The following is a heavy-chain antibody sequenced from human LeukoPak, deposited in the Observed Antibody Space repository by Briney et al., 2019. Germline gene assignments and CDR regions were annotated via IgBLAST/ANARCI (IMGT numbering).Heavy chain of an antibody. CDR1: GFTFDDYG. Sequence: TGGSLRLSCAASGFTFDDYGMNWVRQAPGKGLEWVSGINWNGGSTGYADSVKGRFTISRDNAKNSLYLQMNSLRAEDTAVYYCARVYYYDSSGSPGFDYWGQGTLVTVSS. V-gene: IGHV3-20*04. J-gene: IGHJ4*02. D-gene: IGHD3-22*01. CDR3: ARVYYYDSSGSPGFDY. CDR2: INWNGGST.